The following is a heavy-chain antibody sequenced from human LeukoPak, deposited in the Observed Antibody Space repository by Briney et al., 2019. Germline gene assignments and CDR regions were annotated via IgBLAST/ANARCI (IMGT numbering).Heavy chain of an antibody. CDR2: IDHSGST. CDR3: ARGGFYDSSGYYYNASDY. D-gene: IGHD3-22*01. CDR1: GGSIINSNW. Sequence: SETLSLTCAVSGGSIINSNWWSWVRQPPGKGLEWIGEIDHSGSTSYNPSLKSRVTISVDTSKNQFSLKLSSVTAADTAVYYCARGGFYDSSGYYYNASDYWGQGTLVTVSS. V-gene: IGHV4-4*02. J-gene: IGHJ4*02.